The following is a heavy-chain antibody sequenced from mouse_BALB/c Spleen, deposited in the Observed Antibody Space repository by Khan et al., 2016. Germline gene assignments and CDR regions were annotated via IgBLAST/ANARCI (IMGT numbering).Heavy chain of an antibody. J-gene: IGHJ4*01. Sequence: QLEESGPGLVKPSQSLSLTCSVTGYSITSGYYWNWIRQFPGNNLEWMGYISYDGSNNYNPSHKNRISIARDTSKNQFFLKLNSVTTEDTATCYCARLRRVYAMDYWGQGTSVTFSS. CDR2: ISYDGSN. CDR3: ARLRRVYAMDY. D-gene: IGHD2-12*01. V-gene: IGHV3-6*02. CDR1: GYSITSGYY.